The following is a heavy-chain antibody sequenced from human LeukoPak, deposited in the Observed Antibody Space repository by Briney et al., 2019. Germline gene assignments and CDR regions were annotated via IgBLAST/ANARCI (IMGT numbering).Heavy chain of an antibody. D-gene: IGHD3-3*01. CDR2: VISDGVSS. Sequence: PGGSLRLSCAASGFTFSGYTFHWVRQAPGKGLEYVSAVISDGVSSHYAVSVKGRFPVSRDNSKTTLYLQMDSLRAEAMAVYYCARITMGATSANFYYYFLDAWGKGTTVTVSS. J-gene: IGHJ6*03. CDR3: ARITMGATSANFYYYFLDA. CDR1: GFTFSGYT. V-gene: IGHV3-64*02.